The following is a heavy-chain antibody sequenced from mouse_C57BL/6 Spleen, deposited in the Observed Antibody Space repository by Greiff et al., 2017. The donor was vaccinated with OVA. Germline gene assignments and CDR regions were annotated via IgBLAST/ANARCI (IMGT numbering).Heavy chain of an antibody. Sequence: QVHVKQSGAELARPGASVKLSCKASGYTLTSYGISWVKQRTGQGLEWIGEIYPRSGNTYYNEKFKGKATLTADKSSSTAYMALRSLTSEDSAVYLCAKGDPNPTPNPNPHPDPSHLIDNAMYYWGQGTSVTVS. D-gene: IGHD3-3*01. V-gene: IGHV1-81*01. CDR1: GYTLTSYG. CDR2: IYPRSGNT. J-gene: IGHJ4*01. CDR3: AKGDPNPTPNPNPHPDPSHLIDNAMYY.